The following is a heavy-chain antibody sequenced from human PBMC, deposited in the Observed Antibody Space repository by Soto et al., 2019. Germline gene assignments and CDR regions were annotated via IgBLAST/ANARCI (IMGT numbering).Heavy chain of an antibody. Sequence: QLQLQESGPGLVKASETLSLTCTVSGGSISSPSHYWGWIRQSPGKGLEWIGSIYYSGITYYDPYLKSXXTXSXXPSQNQFSLKLSSVTAADTAMFYCARHAWFGEFDPWGQGTLVIVSS. J-gene: IGHJ5*02. CDR3: ARHAWFGEFDP. V-gene: IGHV4-39*01. CDR1: GGSISSPSHY. CDR2: IYYSGIT. D-gene: IGHD3-10*01.